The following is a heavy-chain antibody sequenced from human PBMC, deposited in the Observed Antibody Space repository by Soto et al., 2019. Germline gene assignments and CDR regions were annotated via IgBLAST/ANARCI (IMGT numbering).Heavy chain of an antibody. Sequence: GGSMRHPYAASGLNFRNYAVSWVSQEQGKGLEWVSVISGSGGTTYSAASVKGRFTISRDNSKTMLYLQVDSLRAEDTAVYYCAKDYDNTIYYPPDSFDYWVQGTLVTVSS. J-gene: IGHJ4*02. D-gene: IGHD3-22*01. CDR3: AKDYDNTIYYPPDSFDY. CDR2: ISGSGGTT. V-gene: IGHV3-23*01. CDR1: GLNFRNYA.